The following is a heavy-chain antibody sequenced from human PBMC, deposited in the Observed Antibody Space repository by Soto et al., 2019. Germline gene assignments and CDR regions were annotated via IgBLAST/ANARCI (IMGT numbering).Heavy chain of an antibody. D-gene: IGHD6-13*01. CDR2: TYYRSKWYN. V-gene: IGHV6-1*01. CDR3: ARGSSSWLNYYYYGMDV. CDR1: GDSVSSNSAA. J-gene: IGHJ6*02. Sequence: SQTLSLTCATSGDSVSSNSAAWNWIRQSPPRGLEWLGRTYYRSKWYNDYAVSVKSRITINPDTSKNQFSLQLNSVTPEDTAVYYCARGSSSWLNYYYYGMDVWGQGTTVTVSS.